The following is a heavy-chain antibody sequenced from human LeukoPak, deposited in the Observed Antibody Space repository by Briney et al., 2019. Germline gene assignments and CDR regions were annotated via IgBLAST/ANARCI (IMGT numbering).Heavy chain of an antibody. Sequence: PSETLSLTCTVSGGSISSYYWSWIRQPAGKGLEWIGRIYTSGSTNYNPSLKSRVTMSVDTSKNQFSLKLSSVTAADTAVYYCAGDTWGQYCSGGSCHPHYFDYWGQGTLVTVSS. V-gene: IGHV4-4*07. CDR1: GGSISSYY. J-gene: IGHJ4*02. CDR2: IYTSGST. D-gene: IGHD2-15*01. CDR3: AGDTWGQYCSGGSCHPHYFDY.